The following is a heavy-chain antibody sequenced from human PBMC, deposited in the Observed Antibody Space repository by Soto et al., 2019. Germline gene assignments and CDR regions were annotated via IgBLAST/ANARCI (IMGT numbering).Heavy chain of an antibody. CDR2: IYYSGST. D-gene: IGHD6-6*01. J-gene: IGHJ6*03. Sequence: SETLSLTCTVSGGSISSSSYYWGWIRQPPGKGLEWIGSIYYSGSTYYNPSLKSRVTISVDTSKNQFSLKLSSVTAADTAVYYCGTYSSSSNYYYYMDVWGKGTTVTVSS. V-gene: IGHV4-39*01. CDR3: GTYSSSSNYYYYMDV. CDR1: GGSISSSSYY.